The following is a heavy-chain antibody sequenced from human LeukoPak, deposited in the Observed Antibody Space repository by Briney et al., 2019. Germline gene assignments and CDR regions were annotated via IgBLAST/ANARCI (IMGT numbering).Heavy chain of an antibody. D-gene: IGHD3-3*01. CDR2: ISSSSSYI. CDR1: GFTFSSYS. V-gene: IGHV3-21*01. Sequence: PGGSLRLSCAASGFTFSSYSMNWVRQAPGKGLEWVSSISSSSSYIYYADSVKGRFTISRDNAKNSLYLQMNSLRAEDTAVYYCARDSFVVLWSGYTWGRGTLVTVSS. CDR3: ARDSFVVLWSGYT. J-gene: IGHJ5*02.